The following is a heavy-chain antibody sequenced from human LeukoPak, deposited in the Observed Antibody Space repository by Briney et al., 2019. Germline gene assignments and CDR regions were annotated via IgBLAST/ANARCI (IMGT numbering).Heavy chain of an antibody. CDR2: ISYDGSNK. D-gene: IGHD3-3*01. CDR1: GFTFSSYG. CDR3: ARVFLERLTSGYFDS. J-gene: IGHJ4*02. Sequence: GGSLRLSCAASGFTFSSYGMHWVRQAPGKGLEWVAVISYDGSNKYYADSVKGRFTISRDNPKNTLYLQMNSLSDDDTAVYYCARVFLERLTSGYFDSWGQGTLVTVSS. V-gene: IGHV3-30*03.